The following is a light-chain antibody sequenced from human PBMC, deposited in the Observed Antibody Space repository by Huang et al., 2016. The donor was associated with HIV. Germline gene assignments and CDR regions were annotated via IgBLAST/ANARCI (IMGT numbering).Light chain of an antibody. CDR3: QQTCTTPRT. V-gene: IGKV1-39*01. J-gene: IGKJ1*01. CDR2: SAS. CDR1: QSIRKF. Sequence: DIKMTQSPSSLSASVGDRVTIACRASQSIRKFLNLYQQKPGEAPKLLMHSASSLLSGVPSRFSGSRSGTDFTLTITSLQPEDFATYYCQQTCTTPRTFGQGTKV.